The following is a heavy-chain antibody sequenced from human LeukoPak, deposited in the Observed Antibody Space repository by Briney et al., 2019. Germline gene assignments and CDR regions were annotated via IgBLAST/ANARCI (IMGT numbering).Heavy chain of an antibody. V-gene: IGHV3-7*01. D-gene: IGHD6-13*01. Sequence: GGSLRLSCAASGFTFSSYWMSWVRQAPGKGLKWVANIKQDGSEKYYVDSVKGRFTISRDNAKNSLYLQMNSLRAEDTAVYYCARVIAAAGTNWFDPWGQGTLVTVSS. J-gene: IGHJ5*02. CDR2: IKQDGSEK. CDR1: GFTFSSYW. CDR3: ARVIAAAGTNWFDP.